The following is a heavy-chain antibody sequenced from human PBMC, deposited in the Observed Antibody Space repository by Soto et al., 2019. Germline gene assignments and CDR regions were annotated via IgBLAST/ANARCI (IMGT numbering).Heavy chain of an antibody. J-gene: IGHJ6*02. D-gene: IGHD5-12*01. CDR1: GGTFSSYA. Sequence: ASVKVSCKASGGTFSSYAISWVRQAPGQGLEWMGGIIPIFGTANYAQKFQGRVTITADESTSTAYMELSSLRSEDTAVYYCAREGPQDIVATITYYCYGMDVWGQGTTVTVSS. CDR2: IIPIFGTA. V-gene: IGHV1-69*13. CDR3: AREGPQDIVATITYYCYGMDV.